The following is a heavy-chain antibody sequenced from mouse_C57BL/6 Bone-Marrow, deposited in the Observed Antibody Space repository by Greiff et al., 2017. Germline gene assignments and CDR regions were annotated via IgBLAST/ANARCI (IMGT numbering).Heavy chain of an antibody. Sequence: EVKLMESGGDLVKPGGSLKLSCAASGFTFSSYGMSWVRQTPDKRLEWVATISSGGSYTYYPDSVKGRFTISRDNAKNTLYLQMSSLKAEDTAMYYCARPNGAGFAYWGQGTLVTVSA. CDR1: GFTFSSYG. D-gene: IGHD4-1*01. J-gene: IGHJ3*01. V-gene: IGHV5-6*01. CDR2: ISSGGSYT. CDR3: ARPNGAGFAY.